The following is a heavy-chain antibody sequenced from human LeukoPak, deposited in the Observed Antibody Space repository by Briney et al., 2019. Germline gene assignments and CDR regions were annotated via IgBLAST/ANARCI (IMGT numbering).Heavy chain of an antibody. CDR2: IKQDGSEK. CDR1: GFTFSSYW. J-gene: IGHJ6*04. Sequence: PGGSLRLSCAASGFTFSSYWKSWVRQAPGKGLEWVANIKQDGSEKYYVDSVKGRFTISRDNAKNSLYLQMNSLRAEDTAVYYCAELGITMIGGVWGKGTTVTISS. CDR3: AELGITMIGGV. D-gene: IGHD3-10*02. V-gene: IGHV3-7*01.